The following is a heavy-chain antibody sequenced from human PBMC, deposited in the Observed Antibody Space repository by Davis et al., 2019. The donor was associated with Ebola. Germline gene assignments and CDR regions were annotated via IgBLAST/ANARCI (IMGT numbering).Heavy chain of an antibody. CDR1: GSTFSSYA. CDR2: ISGSGGST. Sequence: GGSLRLSCAASGSTFSSYAMSWVRQAPGKGLEWVSAISGSGGSTYYADSVKGRFTISRDNSKNTLYLQVNSLRAEDTALYYCARLACTSSSCYTGNYYYYYGVDVWGQGTTVTVSS. D-gene: IGHD2-2*02. J-gene: IGHJ6*02. V-gene: IGHV3-23*01. CDR3: ARLACTSSSCYTGNYYYYYGVDV.